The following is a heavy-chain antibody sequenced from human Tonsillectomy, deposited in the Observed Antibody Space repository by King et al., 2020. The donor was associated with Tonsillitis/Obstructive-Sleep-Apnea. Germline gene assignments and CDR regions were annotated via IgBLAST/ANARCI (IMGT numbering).Heavy chain of an antibody. V-gene: IGHV3-11*05. CDR1: GFTFSDHY. CDR2: ISSRNSYT. Sequence: VQLVESGGGLVKPGGSLRLSCAASGFTFSDHYMTWIRLPPGKGLEWLSYISSRNSYTNYADSVKGRFTISRDNAKNSVYLQMNSLRAEDTAVYYCARGSGRSGGFDYWGQGTLVTVSS. CDR3: ARGSGRSGGFDY. D-gene: IGHD6-25*01. J-gene: IGHJ4*02.